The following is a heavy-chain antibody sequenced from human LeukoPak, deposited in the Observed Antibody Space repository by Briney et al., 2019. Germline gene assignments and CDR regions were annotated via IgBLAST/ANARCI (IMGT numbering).Heavy chain of an antibody. V-gene: IGHV3-64*01. CDR1: GFTFSSYA. Sequence: AGGSLRLSCAASGFTFSSYAMHWVRQAPGKGLEYVSAISSNGGSTYYANSVKGRFTISRDNSKNTLYLQMGSLRAEDMAVYYCARDRGRWLQSVDYWGQGTLVTVSS. J-gene: IGHJ4*02. CDR3: ARDRGRWLQSVDY. D-gene: IGHD5-24*01. CDR2: ISSNGGST.